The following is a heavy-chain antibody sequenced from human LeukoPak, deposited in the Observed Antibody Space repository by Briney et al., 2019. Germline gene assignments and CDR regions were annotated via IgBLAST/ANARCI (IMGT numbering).Heavy chain of an antibody. J-gene: IGHJ4*02. CDR3: AKLRGTDGYRDCFDY. CDR2: ISNSGGST. D-gene: IGHD5-24*01. V-gene: IGHV3-23*01. CDR1: GFTFSNAW. Sequence: PGGSLRLSCAASGFTFSNAWMNWVRQAPGKGLEWVSTISNSGGSTYYADSVKGRFTISRDSSKNTLYLQMNSLRAEDTALYYCAKLRGTDGYRDCFDYWGQGTLVTVSS.